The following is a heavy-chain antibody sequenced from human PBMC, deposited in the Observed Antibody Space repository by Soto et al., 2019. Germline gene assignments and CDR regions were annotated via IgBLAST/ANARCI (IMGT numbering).Heavy chain of an antibody. V-gene: IGHV3-21*01. Sequence: GGSLRLSCAASGFTFSSYSMNWVRQAPGKGLEWVSSISSSSYIYYADSVKGRFTISRDNAKNTLYLQMNSLRAEDTAVYYCARSKWIQLWYNYWGQGTLVTVSS. CDR3: ARSKWIQLWYNY. CDR1: GFTFSSYS. D-gene: IGHD5-18*01. CDR2: ISSSSYI. J-gene: IGHJ4*02.